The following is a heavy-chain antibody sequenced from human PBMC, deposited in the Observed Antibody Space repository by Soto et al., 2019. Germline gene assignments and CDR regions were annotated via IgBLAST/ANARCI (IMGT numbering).Heavy chain of an antibody. J-gene: IGHJ4*02. CDR2: FDPEDGET. Sequence: GASVKVSCKVSGYTLTELSMHWVRQAPGKGLEWMGGFDPEDGETIYAQKFQGRVTMTEDTSTDTAYMELSSLRSEDTAVYYCATVGFSTYYYDSSGYDPTRDYWGQGTLVTVSS. D-gene: IGHD3-22*01. CDR1: GYTLTELS. V-gene: IGHV1-24*01. CDR3: ATVGFSTYYYDSSGYDPTRDY.